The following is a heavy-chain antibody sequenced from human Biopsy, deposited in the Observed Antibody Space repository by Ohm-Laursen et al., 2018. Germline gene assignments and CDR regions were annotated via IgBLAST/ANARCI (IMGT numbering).Heavy chain of an antibody. J-gene: IGHJ4*02. CDR2: VTTTSSYI. Sequence: LSLTCAASGFDFSDYSMSWVRQAPGKGLEWVSSVTTTSSYIYYADSVKGRFTISRDNAKNSLYLQMNSLRAEDTAVYYCVRGSEFEGSNWPVDYWGQGTLVTVSS. D-gene: IGHD6-13*01. V-gene: IGHV3-21*01. CDR3: VRGSEFEGSNWPVDY. CDR1: GFDFSDYS.